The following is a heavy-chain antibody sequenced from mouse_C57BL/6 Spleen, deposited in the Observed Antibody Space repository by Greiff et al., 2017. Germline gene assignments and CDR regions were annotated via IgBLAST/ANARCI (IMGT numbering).Heavy chain of an antibody. V-gene: IGHV1-82*01. CDR2: IYPGDGDT. CDR3: AKNDYDTGYYAMDY. D-gene: IGHD2-4*01. J-gene: IGHJ4*01. CDR1: GYAFSSSW. Sequence: QVQLQQSGPELVKPGASVKISCKASGYAFSSSWMNWVKQRPGKGLEWIGRIYPGDGDTNYNGKFKGKATLTADKSSSTAYMQLSSLTSEDSAVYFCAKNDYDTGYYAMDYWGQGTSVTVSS.